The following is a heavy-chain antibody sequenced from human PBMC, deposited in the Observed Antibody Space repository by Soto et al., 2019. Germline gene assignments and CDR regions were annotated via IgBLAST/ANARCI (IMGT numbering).Heavy chain of an antibody. CDR3: ARDLSRARSYDSSGSTLGSTYWFDP. CDR1: GGTFSSYA. J-gene: IGHJ5*02. Sequence: GASVKVSCKASGGTFSSYAISWVRQAPGQGLEWMGGIIPIFGTANYAQKFQGRVTITVDKSTSTAYMELSSLRSEDTAVYYCARDLSRARSYDSSGSTLGSTYWFDPWGQGTLVTVSS. CDR2: IIPIFGTA. V-gene: IGHV1-69*06. D-gene: IGHD3-22*01.